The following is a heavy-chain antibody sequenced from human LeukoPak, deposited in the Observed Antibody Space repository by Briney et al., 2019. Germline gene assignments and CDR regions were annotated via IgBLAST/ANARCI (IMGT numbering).Heavy chain of an antibody. CDR3: ATNSGSYFLY. CDR1: GYTLTELV. V-gene: IGHV1-24*01. Sequence: ASVNVSCKVSGYTLTELVIHWVRQAPGKGLEWMGGFDPEDGETICAQKFQGRVTMTEDTSTDTAYMELSSLRSEDTAVYYCATNSGSYFLYWGQGTLVTVSS. J-gene: IGHJ4*02. CDR2: FDPEDGET. D-gene: IGHD1-26*01.